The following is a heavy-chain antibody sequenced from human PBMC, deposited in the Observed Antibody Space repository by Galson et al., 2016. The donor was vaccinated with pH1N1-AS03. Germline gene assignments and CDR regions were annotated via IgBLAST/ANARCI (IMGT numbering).Heavy chain of an antibody. Sequence: SAKVSCKASGYAFTDYYMHLLRQAPGQGLEWMAWINTDSGGTDYAQKFQGRVTMTRDASISTTYMELSSLRSDDTAVYYCVRGSPHSSSTNYAFEFWGRGTMVTVSS. D-gene: IGHD6-13*01. J-gene: IGHJ3*01. CDR3: VRGSPHSSSTNYAFEF. V-gene: IGHV1-2*02. CDR2: INTDSGGT. CDR1: GYAFTDYY.